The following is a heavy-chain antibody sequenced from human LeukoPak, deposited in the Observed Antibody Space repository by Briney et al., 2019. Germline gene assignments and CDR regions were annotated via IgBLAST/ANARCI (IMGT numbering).Heavy chain of an antibody. Sequence: GGSLRLSCAASGFTFSSYGMHWVRQAPGKGLEWVAVIWYDGSNKYYADSVKGRFTISRDNSKNTLYLQMNSLRAGDTAVYYCARVPYGSGSYYFDYWGQGTLVTVSS. D-gene: IGHD3-10*01. CDR1: GFTFSSYG. CDR3: ARVPYGSGSYYFDY. CDR2: IWYDGSNK. J-gene: IGHJ4*02. V-gene: IGHV3-33*01.